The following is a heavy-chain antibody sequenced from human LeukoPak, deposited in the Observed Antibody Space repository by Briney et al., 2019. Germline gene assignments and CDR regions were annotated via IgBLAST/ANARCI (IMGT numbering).Heavy chain of an antibody. D-gene: IGHD5-18*01. Sequence: GGSLRLSCAASGFTVSSNYMSWVRQAPGKGLEWVSVIYSGGSTYYADSVKGRFTISRDNSKNTLYLQMNSLRAGDTAVYYCARVAGYSYGPFDYWGQGTLVTVSS. CDR1: GFTVSSNY. CDR3: ARVAGYSYGPFDY. V-gene: IGHV3-53*01. CDR2: IYSGGST. J-gene: IGHJ4*02.